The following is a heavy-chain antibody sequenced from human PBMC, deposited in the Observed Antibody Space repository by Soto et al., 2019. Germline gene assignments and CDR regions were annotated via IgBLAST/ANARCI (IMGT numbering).Heavy chain of an antibody. Sequence: QVQLQQWGAGLLKPSETLSLTCAVYGGSFSGYYWSWIRQPPGKGLEWIGEINHSGSTNYNPSLKSRVTISADTSKNQFSLKLRSVTAADTAVYYCARGWGIIFDYWGQGTLVTVSS. CDR2: INHSGST. J-gene: IGHJ4*02. CDR3: ARGWGIIFDY. CDR1: GGSFSGYY. D-gene: IGHD7-27*01. V-gene: IGHV4-34*01.